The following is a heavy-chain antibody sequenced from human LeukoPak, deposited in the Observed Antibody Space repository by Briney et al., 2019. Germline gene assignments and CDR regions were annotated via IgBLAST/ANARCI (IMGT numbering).Heavy chain of an antibody. J-gene: IGHJ4*02. CDR3: ARLPHY. V-gene: IGHV4-61*02. CDR2: IYTSGST. CDR1: GGSISSGSYY. Sequence: PSETLSLTCTVSGGSISSGSYYWSWIRQPAGKGLEWIGRIYTSGSTNYNPSLKSRVTISVDTSKNQFSRKLSSVTAADTAVYYCARLPHYWGQGTLVTVSS.